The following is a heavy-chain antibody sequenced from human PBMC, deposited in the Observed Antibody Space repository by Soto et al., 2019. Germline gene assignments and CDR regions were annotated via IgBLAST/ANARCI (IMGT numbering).Heavy chain of an antibody. V-gene: IGHV3-48*03. CDR1: GFAFNTYE. J-gene: IGHJ5*02. CDR2: ISTSGTTI. Sequence: PGGSLRLSCAGSGFAFNTYEMNWVRQAPGKGLEWVSYISTSGTTIYYADSVKGRFTISRDNAKNSLYLQMNSLRAEDTAVYFCARVRPGYSYGYPNWFDPWGQGTLVTVSS. CDR3: ARVRPGYSYGYPNWFDP. D-gene: IGHD5-18*01.